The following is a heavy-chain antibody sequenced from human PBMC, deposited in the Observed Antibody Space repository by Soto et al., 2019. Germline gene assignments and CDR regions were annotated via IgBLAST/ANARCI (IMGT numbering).Heavy chain of an antibody. CDR1: GFTFSRYA. CDR3: AKDEYSTSSSDFDS. D-gene: IGHD6-6*01. V-gene: IGHV3-23*01. Sequence: EVQLLESVGGWVQPGGSLRLSCAASGFTFSRYAMSWVRQAPGKGLEWVSSISGSGGSTYYADSVKGRFTISKDNSKNTLYLQTNSLRVEDTAVYYCAKDEYSTSSSDFDSWGQGTLVTVSS. CDR2: ISGSGGST. J-gene: IGHJ4*02.